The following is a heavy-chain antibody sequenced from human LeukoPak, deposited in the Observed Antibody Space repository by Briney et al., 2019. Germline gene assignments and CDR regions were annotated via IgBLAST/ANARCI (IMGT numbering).Heavy chain of an antibody. Sequence: ASVKVSCTSSAYSFTIYGISLVRQAPAQGLERMGWINPNSGGTNSSQKVHARGTLNKDPSISTAYMELRRLRSDDTAVYYCARAVVVVAATTMALGYFDLWGRGTLVTVSS. CDR1: AYSFTIYG. V-gene: IGHV1-2*02. J-gene: IGHJ2*01. CDR2: INPNSGGT. D-gene: IGHD2-15*01. CDR3: ARAVVVVAATTMALGYFDL.